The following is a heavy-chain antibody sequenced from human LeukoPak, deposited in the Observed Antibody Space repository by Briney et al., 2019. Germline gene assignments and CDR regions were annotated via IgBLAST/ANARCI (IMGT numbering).Heavy chain of an antibody. J-gene: IGHJ3*02. CDR2: FDPEDGET. V-gene: IGHV1-24*01. CDR3: ATVSLPSSTSFIRDAFDI. Sequence: ASVKVSCKVSGYTLTELSMHWMRQAPGKGLEWMGGFDPEDGETIYAQKFQGRVTMTEDTSTDTAYMELSSLRSEDTAVYYCATVSLPSSTSFIRDAFDIWGQGTMVTVSS. CDR1: GYTLTELS. D-gene: IGHD2-2*01.